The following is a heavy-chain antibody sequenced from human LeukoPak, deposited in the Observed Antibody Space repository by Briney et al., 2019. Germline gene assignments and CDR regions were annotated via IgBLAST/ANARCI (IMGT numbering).Heavy chain of an antibody. J-gene: IGHJ4*02. D-gene: IGHD2-21*02. CDR2: ISSSSSYI. V-gene: IGHV3-21*04. CDR3: AKDRLLNCRGDCYIFDY. CDR1: GFKFSSYS. Sequence: AGGSLRLSCAASGFKFSSYSMNWVRQAPGKGLEWVSSISSSSSYIYYVDSVKGRFTISRDNPKNTLYLQVNGLRTEDTAVYYCAKDRLLNCRGDCYIFDYWGQGTVVTVSS.